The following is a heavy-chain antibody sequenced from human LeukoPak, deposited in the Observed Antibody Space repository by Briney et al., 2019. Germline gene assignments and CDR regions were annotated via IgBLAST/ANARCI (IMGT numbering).Heavy chain of an antibody. CDR3: ARDLGYSAYGAFDY. D-gene: IGHD5-12*01. Sequence: GGSLRLSCAVSGFTVSSNYMDWVRQAPGKGLEWVSVIYSGGSTYYADSVKGRFTISRDNSKNTLYLQMNNLRAEDTAVYYCARDLGYSAYGAFDYWGQGTLVTVSS. CDR1: GFTVSSNY. CDR2: IYSGGST. J-gene: IGHJ4*02. V-gene: IGHV3-53*01.